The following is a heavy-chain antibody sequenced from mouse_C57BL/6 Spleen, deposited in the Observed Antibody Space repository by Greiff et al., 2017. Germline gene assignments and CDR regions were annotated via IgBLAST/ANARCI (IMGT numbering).Heavy chain of an antibody. J-gene: IGHJ2*01. Sequence: VQLKQSGAELMKPGASVKLSCKASGYTFTGYWIEWVKQRPGHGLEWIGEIFPGSGSTNYNEKFKGKATFTADTSSNTAYMQLSSLPAEDTAIYYGGREESAQASDYFDYWGQGTTLTVSS. CDR2: IFPGSGST. D-gene: IGHD3-2*02. V-gene: IGHV1-9*01. CDR3: GREESAQASDYFDY. CDR1: GYTFTGYW.